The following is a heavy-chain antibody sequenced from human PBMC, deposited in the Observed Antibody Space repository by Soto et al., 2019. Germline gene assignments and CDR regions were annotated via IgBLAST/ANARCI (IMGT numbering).Heavy chain of an antibody. CDR1: GFTFSSYE. CDR2: ISSSGSTI. Sequence: GGSLRLSCAASGFTFSSYEMNWVRQAPGKGLEWVSYISSSGSTIYYADSVKGRFTISRDNAKNSMYLQMNSLRAEDTAVYYCAREGAGGSYVGISFDYWGQGTLVTVS. CDR3: AREGAGGSYVGISFDY. V-gene: IGHV3-48*03. D-gene: IGHD1-26*01. J-gene: IGHJ4*02.